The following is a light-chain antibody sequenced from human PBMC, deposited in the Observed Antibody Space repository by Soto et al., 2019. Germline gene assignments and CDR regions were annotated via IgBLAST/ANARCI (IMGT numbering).Light chain of an antibody. CDR2: EVS. CDR1: SSDVGAYNY. V-gene: IGLV2-14*01. CDR3: SSYTSTGTRV. J-gene: IGLJ1*01. Sequence: QSVLTQPASVSGSPGQSITISCTGTSSDVGAYNYVAWYQQYPGKAPKLMIYEVSNRPSGVSNRFSGSKSGNTAFLIISGLQAEDEADYYCSSYTSTGTRVFGTGTKVTVL.